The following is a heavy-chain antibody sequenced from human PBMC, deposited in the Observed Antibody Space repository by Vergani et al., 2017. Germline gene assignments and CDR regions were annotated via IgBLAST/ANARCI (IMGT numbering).Heavy chain of an antibody. J-gene: IGHJ6*02. Sequence: QVQLVQSGAEVKKPGASVKVSCKASGYTFTGYYMHWVRQAPGQGLEWMGWINPNSGGTNYAQKFQGRVTMTRDTSISTAYMELSRLRSDDTAVYYCARRNYYGAGSYSHYCGMDVWDQGTTVTVSS. V-gene: IGHV1-2*02. CDR2: INPNSGGT. CDR3: ARRNYYGAGSYSHYCGMDV. D-gene: IGHD3-10*01. CDR1: GYTFTGYY.